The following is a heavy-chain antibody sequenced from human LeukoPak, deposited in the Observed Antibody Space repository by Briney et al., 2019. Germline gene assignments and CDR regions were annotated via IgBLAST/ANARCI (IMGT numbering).Heavy chain of an antibody. CDR2: IHYSGTS. Sequence: SETLSLTCSVFGGSMTSHYWSWIRQSPGEGLEWIGYIHYSGTSTYNPSLKSRVTISIDTSKNQFSLKLTSVTAADTAVYYCARETSDGGWYHDYWGQGTLVTVSS. V-gene: IGHV4-59*11. CDR1: GGSMTSHY. J-gene: IGHJ4*02. CDR3: ARETSDGGWYHDY. D-gene: IGHD6-19*01.